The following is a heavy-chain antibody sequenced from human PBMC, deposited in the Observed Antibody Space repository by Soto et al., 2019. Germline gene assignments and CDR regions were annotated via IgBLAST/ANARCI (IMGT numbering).Heavy chain of an antibody. CDR3: ARVQQQLVLD. D-gene: IGHD6-13*01. CDR1: GGNISSYG. V-gene: IGHV4-59*01. J-gene: IGHJ4*02. Sequence: SETLSLSYTVAGGNISSYGWSWIRQPPGKGLEWIGYIYYSGSTNYNPSLKSRVTISVDTSKNQFSLKLSSVTAADTAVYYCARVQQQLVLDWGQGTLVTVSS. CDR2: IYYSGST.